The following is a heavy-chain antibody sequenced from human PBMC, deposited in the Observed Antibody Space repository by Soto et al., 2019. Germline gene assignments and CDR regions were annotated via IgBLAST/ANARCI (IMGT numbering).Heavy chain of an antibody. V-gene: IGHV1-69*13. J-gene: IGHJ4*02. CDR1: GGTFSSYA. D-gene: IGHD5-12*01. CDR3: ARTRKIATIPGSLDY. Sequence: SVKVSCKASGGTFSSYAISWVRQAPGQGLEWMGGIIPIFGTANYAQKFQGRVTITADESTSTAYMELSSLRSEDTAVYYCARTRKIATIPGSLDYWGQGTLVTVS. CDR2: IIPIFGTA.